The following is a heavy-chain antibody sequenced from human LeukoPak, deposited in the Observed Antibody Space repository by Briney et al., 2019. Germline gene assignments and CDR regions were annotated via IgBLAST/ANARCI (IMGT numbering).Heavy chain of an antibody. D-gene: IGHD2/OR15-2a*01. J-gene: IGHJ4*02. CDR2: IYHSGST. CDR3: ARGEVLDAGESAY. V-gene: IGHV4-4*02. Sequence: SGTLSLTCAVSGGSISSSNWWSWVRQPPGKGLEWIGEIYHSGSTNYNPSLKSRITISVDMSKNQFSLKLSSVTASDTAVYYCARGEVLDAGESAYWGQGTLVTVSS. CDR1: GGSISSSNW.